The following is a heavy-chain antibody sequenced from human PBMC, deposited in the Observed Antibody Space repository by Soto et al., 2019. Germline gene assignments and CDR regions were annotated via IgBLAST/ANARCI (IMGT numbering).Heavy chain of an antibody. J-gene: IGHJ4*02. CDR1: GGSISSSNW. D-gene: IGHD6-19*01. Sequence: SETLSLTCAVSGGSISSSNWWSWVRQPPGKGLEWIGEIYHSGSTNYNPSLKSRVTISVDKSKNQFSLKLSSVTAADTAVYYCARERSIAVAGTIGYWGQGTLATVSS. V-gene: IGHV4-4*02. CDR3: ARERSIAVAGTIGY. CDR2: IYHSGST.